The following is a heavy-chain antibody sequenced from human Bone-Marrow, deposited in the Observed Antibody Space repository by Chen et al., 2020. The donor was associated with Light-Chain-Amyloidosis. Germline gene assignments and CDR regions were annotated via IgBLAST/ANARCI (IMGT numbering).Heavy chain of an antibody. CDR1: GVSISSAGYY. CDR2: IFYSGST. J-gene: IGHJ6*02. Sequence: QVQLQESSPGLVRPSQTLSLTCTVSGVSISSAGYYWSWIRQHPGKGLEWIGHIFYSGSTYANPSLKSRVAISVDTSKNQFSLKVSSVTAADTAVYYCARADASYYYYGMDVWGQGTTVTVSS. CDR3: ARADASYYYYGMDV. V-gene: IGHV4-31*03.